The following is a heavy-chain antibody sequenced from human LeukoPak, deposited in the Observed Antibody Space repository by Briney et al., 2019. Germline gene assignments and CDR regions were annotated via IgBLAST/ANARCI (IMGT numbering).Heavy chain of an antibody. Sequence: SETLSLTCAVSGGSFSGYYWSWIRQPPGKGLEWIGEINHGGSTNYNPSLKSRVTISVDTSKNQFSLKLSSVTAADTAVYYCARGRDTAMVVYYYYYGMDVWGQGTTVTVSS. CDR3: ARGRDTAMVVYYYYYGMDV. CDR2: INHGGST. V-gene: IGHV4-34*01. CDR1: GGSFSGYY. J-gene: IGHJ6*02. D-gene: IGHD5-18*01.